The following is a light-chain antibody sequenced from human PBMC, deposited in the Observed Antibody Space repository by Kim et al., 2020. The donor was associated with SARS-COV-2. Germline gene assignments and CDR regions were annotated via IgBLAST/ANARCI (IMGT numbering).Light chain of an antibody. Sequence: ASVGDRVTITCRASQGISNYLAWFQQRPGKVPTLLIYSASSLQSGVPSRFSGRASGTDFTLTISSLQPEDVATYYCQQYYSAPPAFGQGTKVDIK. CDR1: QGISNY. V-gene: IGKV1-27*01. J-gene: IGKJ1*01. CDR2: SAS. CDR3: QQYYSAPPA.